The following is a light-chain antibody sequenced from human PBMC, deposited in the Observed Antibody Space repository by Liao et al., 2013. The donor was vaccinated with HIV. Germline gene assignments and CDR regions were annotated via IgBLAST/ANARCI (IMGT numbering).Light chain of an antibody. CDR1: NIGNKL. V-gene: IGLV3-21*01. J-gene: IGLJ1*01. Sequence: SYVLTQPPSVSVAPGKTARMTCGGNNIGNKLVHWYQQKPGQAPVLVIYNDDNRPSGIPERFSGSNSGNTATLTISRVEAGDEADYYCQVWDSGSEXSSAVGT. CDR2: NDD. CDR3: QVWDSGSEXSSA.